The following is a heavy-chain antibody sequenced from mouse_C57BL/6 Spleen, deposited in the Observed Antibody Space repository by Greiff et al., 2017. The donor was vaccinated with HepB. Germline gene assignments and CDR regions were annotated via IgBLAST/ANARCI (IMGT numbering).Heavy chain of an antibody. Sequence: QVQLQQSGAELVKPGASVKMSCKASGYTFTSYWITWVKQRPGQGLEWIGDIYPGSGSTNYNEKFKSKATLTVDTSSSTAYMQLSSLTSEDSAVYYCARSSGYYVYYFDYWGQGTTLTVSS. J-gene: IGHJ2*01. CDR3: ARSSGYYVYYFDY. V-gene: IGHV1-55*01. CDR2: IYPGSGST. CDR1: GYTFTSYW. D-gene: IGHD2-3*01.